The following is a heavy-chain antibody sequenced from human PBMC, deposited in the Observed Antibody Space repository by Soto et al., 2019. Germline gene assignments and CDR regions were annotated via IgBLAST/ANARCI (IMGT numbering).Heavy chain of an antibody. CDR1: GGTFSSYA. CDR2: IIPIFGTA. D-gene: IGHD3-22*01. V-gene: IGHV1-69*13. CDR3: ARKIGSGYYEDWFEP. J-gene: IGHJ5*02. Sequence: ASVKVSCKASGGTFSSYAISWVRQAPGQGLEWMGGIIPIFGTANYAQKFQGRVTITADESTSTAYMELSSLRSEDTAVYYCARKIGSGYYEDWFEPWAQGTMVTVSS.